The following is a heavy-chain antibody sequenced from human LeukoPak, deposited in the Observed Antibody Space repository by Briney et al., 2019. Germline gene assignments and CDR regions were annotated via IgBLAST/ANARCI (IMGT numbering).Heavy chain of an antibody. CDR1: GFSFRSYA. CDR2: MSYDGSNT. Sequence: GSLRLSCVASGFSFRSYAMHWVRQAPGKGLEWVAVMSYDGSNTYYGDSVRGRFTISRDNSKNMVYLQMNSLRVEDTAVYCCARGVTTERYNWIDPWGQGTLVTVSS. J-gene: IGHJ5*02. CDR3: ARGVTTERYNWIDP. V-gene: IGHV3-30*04. D-gene: IGHD4-11*01.